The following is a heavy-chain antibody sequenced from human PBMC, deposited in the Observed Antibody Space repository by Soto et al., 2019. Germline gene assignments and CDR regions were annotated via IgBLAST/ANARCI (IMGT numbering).Heavy chain of an antibody. Sequence: ASVKVSGKASGYTFTALYMNWVRQAPGQGLEWMGWVNPNTGLTRYAQKFQDRVTMTRDTSINTAYMELRGLTSDDTAVYYCTTLRLDPWGQGTLVTVSS. D-gene: IGHD3-9*01. CDR3: TTLRLDP. J-gene: IGHJ5*02. V-gene: IGHV1-2*02. CDR1: GYTFTALY. CDR2: VNPNTGLT.